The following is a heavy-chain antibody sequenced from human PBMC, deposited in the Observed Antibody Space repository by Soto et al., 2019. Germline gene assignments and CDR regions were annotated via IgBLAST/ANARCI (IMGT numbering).Heavy chain of an antibody. CDR3: ASSPDRGYYDSSGYYLG. V-gene: IGHV3-48*03. CDR2: ISSSGSTI. Sequence: GGSLRLSCAASGFTFSSYEMNWVRQAPGKGLEWVSYISSSGSTIYYADSVKGRFTISRDNAKNSLYLQMNSLRAEDTAVYYCASSPDRGYYDSSGYYLGWGQGTLVTVSS. D-gene: IGHD3-22*01. J-gene: IGHJ4*02. CDR1: GFTFSSYE.